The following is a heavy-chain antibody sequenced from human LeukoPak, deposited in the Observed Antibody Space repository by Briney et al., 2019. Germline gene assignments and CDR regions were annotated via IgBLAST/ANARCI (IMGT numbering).Heavy chain of an antibody. Sequence: PSETLSLTCAVYGGSFSGYYWSWIRQPPGKGLEWIGEINHSGSTNYNPSLKSRVTISVDTSKNQFSLKLSSVTAADTAVYYCARPARYSSGLYYFDYWGQGTLVTVSS. CDR3: ARPARYSSGLYYFDY. J-gene: IGHJ4*02. CDR1: GGSFSGYY. D-gene: IGHD6-19*01. V-gene: IGHV4-34*01. CDR2: INHSGST.